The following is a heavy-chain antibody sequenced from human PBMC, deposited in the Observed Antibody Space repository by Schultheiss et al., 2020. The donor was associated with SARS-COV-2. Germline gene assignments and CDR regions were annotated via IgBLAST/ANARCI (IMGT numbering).Heavy chain of an antibody. D-gene: IGHD3-22*01. CDR1: GGTFSSYA. Sequence: GGSLRLSCKASGGTFSSYAISWVRQAPGQGLEWMGGIIPIFGTANYAQKFQGRVTITADESTSTAYMELSSLRSEDTAVYYCAREKEGYDSSGYFLYWGQGTLVTVSS. J-gene: IGHJ4*02. V-gene: IGHV1-69*01. CDR3: AREKEGYDSSGYFLY. CDR2: IIPIFGTA.